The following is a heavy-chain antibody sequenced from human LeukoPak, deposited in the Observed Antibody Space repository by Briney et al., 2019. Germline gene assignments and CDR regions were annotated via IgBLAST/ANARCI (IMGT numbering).Heavy chain of an antibody. CDR1: GGTFSSYA. D-gene: IGHD3-22*01. J-gene: IGHJ3*02. CDR3: ARSRGLYDSSGYYYFNAFDI. Sequence: AASVKVSCKASGGTFSSYAISWVRQAPGQGLEWMGGIIPIFGTANYAQKFQGRVTITADESTSPAYMELSSLRSEDTAVYYCARSRGLYDSSGYYYFNAFDIWGQGTMVTVSS. CDR2: IIPIFGTA. V-gene: IGHV1-69*13.